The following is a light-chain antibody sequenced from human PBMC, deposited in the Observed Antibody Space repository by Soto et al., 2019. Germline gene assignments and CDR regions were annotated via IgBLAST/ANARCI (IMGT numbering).Light chain of an antibody. CDR3: QTWGTGPWV. Sequence: QPVLTQSPSASASLGASVKLTCTLSSGHNSYAIAWHQQQPEKGPRYGMKINNVGSHIKGDGIPDRFSGSSSGAERYLTISSLQSEDEADYYCQTWGTGPWVFGGGTKLTVL. CDR2: INNVGSH. J-gene: IGLJ3*02. CDR1: SGHNSYA. V-gene: IGLV4-69*02.